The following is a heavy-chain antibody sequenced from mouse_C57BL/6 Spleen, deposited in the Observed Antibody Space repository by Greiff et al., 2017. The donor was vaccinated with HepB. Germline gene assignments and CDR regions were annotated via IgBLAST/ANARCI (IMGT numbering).Heavy chain of an antibody. J-gene: IGHJ2*01. D-gene: IGHD1-1*01. CDR1: GYSFTGYY. Sequence: EVQLQQSGPELVKPGASVKISCKASGYSFTGYYMNWVKQSPEKSLERIGEINPSTGGTTYNQKFKAKATLTVDKSSSTAYMQLKSLTSEDSAVYYCARGGYYGYWGQCTTLTVSS. CDR3: ARGGYYGY. CDR2: INPSTGGT. V-gene: IGHV1-42*01.